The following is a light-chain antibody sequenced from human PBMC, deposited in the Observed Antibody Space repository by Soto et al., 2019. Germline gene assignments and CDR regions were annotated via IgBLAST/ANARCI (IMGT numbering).Light chain of an antibody. J-gene: IGLJ1*01. CDR1: SSDVGGYNY. Sequence: QSALTQPASVSGAPGQSITIASNGTSSDVGGYNYVSWYQQHPGKAPKLMISEDSNRPSGVSNRFSGSKSGNTASLTISGLQAEDEADDYCSSYTSSSTLGFGTGTKLTVL. V-gene: IGLV2-14*01. CDR2: EDS. CDR3: SSYTSSSTLG.